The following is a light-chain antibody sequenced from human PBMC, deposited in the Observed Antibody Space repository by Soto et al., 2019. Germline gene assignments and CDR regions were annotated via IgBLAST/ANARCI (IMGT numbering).Light chain of an antibody. J-gene: IGKJ1*01. CDR3: QQYGTSPWT. CDR1: LDISNY. CDR2: GAS. Sequence: DIQMTQSPSSLSASVGDRFTITCQASLDISNYLNWYQQKPGQAPRLLIYGASSRATGIPKRFSGSGSGTDFTLIISRLEPEDFVVYYCQQYGTSPWTFGQGTKVDI. V-gene: IGKV1-33*01.